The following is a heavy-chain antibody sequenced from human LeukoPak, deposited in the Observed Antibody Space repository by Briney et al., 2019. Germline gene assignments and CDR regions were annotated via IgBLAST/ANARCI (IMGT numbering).Heavy chain of an antibody. Sequence: GGSLRLSCAASGFTFSSYSMSWIRQAPGKGLEWVSYISSSSSYTNYADSVKGRFTISRDSSKNTVYLQMNSLRAEDTAVYYCAEGSGSLDYWGQGTLVTVSS. CDR2: ISSSSSYT. V-gene: IGHV3-21*05. D-gene: IGHD1-26*01. CDR1: GFTFSSYS. CDR3: AEGSGSLDY. J-gene: IGHJ4*02.